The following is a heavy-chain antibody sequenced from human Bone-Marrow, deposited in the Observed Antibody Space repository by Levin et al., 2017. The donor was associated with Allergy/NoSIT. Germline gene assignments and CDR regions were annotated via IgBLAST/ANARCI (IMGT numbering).Heavy chain of an antibody. Sequence: KSSETLSLTCSVSGGSISSGRYYFTWVRQSAGKGLEWIGRIYTTGSTNYNPSLESRVTISRDTFKKEVYLTLSSVTAADTAVYYCARDRLASLYYYSMDVCGRGTTVIVSS. V-gene: IGHV4-61*02. CDR1: GGSISSGRYY. CDR2: IYTTGST. J-gene: IGHJ6*03. CDR3: ARDRLASLYYYSMDV.